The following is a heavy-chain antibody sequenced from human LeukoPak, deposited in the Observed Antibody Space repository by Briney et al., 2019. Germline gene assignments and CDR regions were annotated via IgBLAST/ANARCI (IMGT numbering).Heavy chain of an antibody. D-gene: IGHD6-13*01. CDR3: ARGGGSSWFLLDP. V-gene: IGHV3-21*01. Sequence: GGSLRLSCAASGFTFSKYNMNWVRQAPGKGLEWVSSISTSSIYIYYADSVKGRFTISRDNAKNSLYLQMNSLRAEDTAVYYCARGGGSSWFLLDPWGQGTLVTVSS. CDR2: ISTSSIYI. J-gene: IGHJ5*02. CDR1: GFTFSKYN.